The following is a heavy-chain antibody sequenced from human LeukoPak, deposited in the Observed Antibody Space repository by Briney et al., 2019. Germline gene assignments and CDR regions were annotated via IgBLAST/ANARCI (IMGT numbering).Heavy chain of an antibody. CDR2: MYYSGNT. CDR1: GGSISSTAYY. CDR3: ARQVSYSTSLLGYYFDY. Sequence: KPSETLSLTCTVSGGSISSTAYYWGWIRQPPGKGLEWIGSMYYSGNTYYNPSLKSRVTMSVDTPKNQFSLKLTSVTAADTAMFYCARQVSYSTSLLGYYFDYWGQGILVTVSS. J-gene: IGHJ4*02. D-gene: IGHD2-2*01. V-gene: IGHV4-39*01.